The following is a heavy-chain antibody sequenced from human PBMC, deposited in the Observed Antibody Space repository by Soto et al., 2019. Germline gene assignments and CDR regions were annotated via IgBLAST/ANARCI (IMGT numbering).Heavy chain of an antibody. J-gene: IGHJ5*02. CDR2: ISSSSTTN. D-gene: IGHD2-15*01. V-gene: IGHV3-48*01. Sequence: GGSLRLSCAASGFTFSSYSMNWVRQAPGKGLEWVSYISSSSTTNYYADSVKGRFTISRDNAKNSLYLQMNSLRAEDTAVYYCARDGCSGSNCLNWFDPWGQGTLVTVSS. CDR3: ARDGCSGSNCLNWFDP. CDR1: GFTFSSYS.